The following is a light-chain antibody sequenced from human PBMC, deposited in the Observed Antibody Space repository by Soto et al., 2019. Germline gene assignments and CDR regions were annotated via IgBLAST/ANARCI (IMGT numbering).Light chain of an antibody. V-gene: IGLV1-40*01. CDR2: NDD. J-gene: IGLJ3*02. CDR3: STWDDSLNGGV. Sequence: QSVLTQPPSVSGAPGQTVTISCTGSSSTIGAGYDVHWYQQLPGTAPKLLMFNDDKRPSGVPDRFSGSRSGTSASLAISGLQSDDEAVYFCSTWDDSLNGGVFGGGTQLTVL. CDR1: SSTIGAGYD.